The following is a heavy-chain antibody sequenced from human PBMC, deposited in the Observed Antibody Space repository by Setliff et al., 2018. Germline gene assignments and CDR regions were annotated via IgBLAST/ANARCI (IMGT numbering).Heavy chain of an antibody. D-gene: IGHD3-3*01. Sequence: SETLSLTCSVSVVSFKSHYWSWVRQSAGKGLEWIGYIFYNGATDYNPSFKSRVTMSVDASQNQFSLKLSSVTAADTATYDCARGHPVNFGAVTHGYFEYWGKGTPVTVSS. V-gene: IGHV4-59*11. J-gene: IGHJ4*02. CDR2: IFYNGAT. CDR3: ARGHPVNFGAVTHGYFEY. CDR1: VVSFKSHY.